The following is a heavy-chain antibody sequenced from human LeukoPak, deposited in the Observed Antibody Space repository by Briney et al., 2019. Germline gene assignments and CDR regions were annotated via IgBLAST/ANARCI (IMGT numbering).Heavy chain of an antibody. Sequence: PGGSLRLSCAASGFTFSSYAMSWVRQAPGKGLEWVSAISGSGGSTYYADSVKGRFTISRDNSKNTLYLQMNSLRAEDTAVYYCANFPDYGSGSYRGFDYWGQGTLVTVSS. CDR2: ISGSGGST. J-gene: IGHJ4*02. V-gene: IGHV3-23*01. CDR3: ANFPDYGSGSYRGFDY. D-gene: IGHD3-10*01. CDR1: GFTFSSYA.